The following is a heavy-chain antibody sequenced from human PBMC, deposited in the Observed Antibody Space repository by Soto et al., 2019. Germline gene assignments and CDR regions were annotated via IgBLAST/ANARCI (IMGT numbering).Heavy chain of an antibody. J-gene: IGHJ4*02. D-gene: IGHD1-26*01. CDR2: INSDGSIT. CDR1: GFTFSGYW. V-gene: IGHV3-74*01. CDR3: ARVGATTWD. Sequence: GGSLRLSCAAYGFTFSGYWMHWVRQVPGKGLVWVSRINSDGSITGYADSVKGRFTISRENAKNTLYLQMSNLRVEDTAVYFCARVGATTWDWGQGTLATVSS.